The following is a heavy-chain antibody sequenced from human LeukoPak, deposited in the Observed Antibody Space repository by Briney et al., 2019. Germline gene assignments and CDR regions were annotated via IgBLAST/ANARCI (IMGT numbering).Heavy chain of an antibody. V-gene: IGHV4-59*01. Sequence: SETLSLTCTVSGGSISSYYWSWIRQPPGKGLEWIGYIYYSGSTNYNPSLKSRVTISVDTSKNQFSLKLSSVTAADTAVYYCARDRGYGDSYFDYWGQGTLVTDSS. J-gene: IGHJ4*02. CDR3: ARDRGYGDSYFDY. CDR2: IYYSGST. D-gene: IGHD4-17*01. CDR1: GGSISSYY.